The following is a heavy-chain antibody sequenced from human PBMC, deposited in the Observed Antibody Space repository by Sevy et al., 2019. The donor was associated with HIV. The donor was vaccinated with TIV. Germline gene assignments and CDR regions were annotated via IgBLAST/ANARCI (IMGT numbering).Heavy chain of an antibody. CDR1: GGSINSYY. J-gene: IGHJ4*02. CDR3: AGYYGSGSYHFDY. Sequence: SETLSLTCTVSGGSINSYYWSWIRQPPGKGLEWIGYIYYSGSTNYNPSLKSRVTISVDTSKNQFSLKLSSVTAADTAVYYCAGYYGSGSYHFDYWGQGTLVTVSS. CDR2: IYYSGST. D-gene: IGHD3-10*01. V-gene: IGHV4-59*01.